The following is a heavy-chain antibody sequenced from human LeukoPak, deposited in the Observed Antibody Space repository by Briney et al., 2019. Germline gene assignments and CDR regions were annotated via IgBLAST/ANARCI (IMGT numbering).Heavy chain of an antibody. CDR1: GFTFSSYW. J-gene: IGHJ4*02. D-gene: IGHD2-2*01. Sequence: PGGSLRLSCAASGFTFSSYWMSWVRQAPGKGLEWVSGISGSRGSTFYADSVKGRFTISRDNSKTTLYLQMNSLRAEDTAVYYCAKDRADCSNNSCYAFFDYWGQGTLVTVSP. CDR2: ISGSRGST. CDR3: AKDRADCSNNSCYAFFDY. V-gene: IGHV3-23*01.